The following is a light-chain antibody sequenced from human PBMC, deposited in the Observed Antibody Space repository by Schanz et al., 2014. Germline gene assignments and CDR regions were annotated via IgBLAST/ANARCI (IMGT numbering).Light chain of an antibody. CDR2: WAS. V-gene: IGKV4-1*01. CDR3: QQANSFPPT. J-gene: IGKJ5*01. CDR1: QSILHSSNNKNY. Sequence: DVVLTQSPDSLAVSLGERATINCKSSQSILHSSNNKNYFAWYQQKPGQPPKVLINWASTRESGVPDRFSGSGSGTDFTLTISSLQAEDFATYFCQQANSFPPTFGQGTRLEIK.